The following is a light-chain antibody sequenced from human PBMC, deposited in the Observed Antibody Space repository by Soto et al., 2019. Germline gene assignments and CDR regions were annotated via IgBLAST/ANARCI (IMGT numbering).Light chain of an antibody. CDR3: SSYTSSGTLYV. CDR1: SSDVGGYNY. V-gene: IGLV2-14*01. CDR2: DVS. J-gene: IGLJ1*01. Sequence: QSVLTQPASASGSPGQSIAISCTGTSSDVGGYNYVSWYQQHPGKAPKLMIFDVSNRPSGVSNRFSGSKSGNTASLTISGLQAEDEADYYCSSYTSSGTLYVFGTGTKVTVL.